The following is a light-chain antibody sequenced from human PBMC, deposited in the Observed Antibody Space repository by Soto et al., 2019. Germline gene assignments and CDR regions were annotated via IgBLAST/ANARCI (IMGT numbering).Light chain of an antibody. V-gene: IGKV1-5*03. J-gene: IGKJ1*01. CDR1: QSISSW. Sequence: DIQMTQSPSTLSASVGDRVTITCRASQSISSWLAWYQQKQGKAPKLLIYKASSLESGGPSRFSGSGSGTEFTLTISSLQPDDFATYYFQQYNSFWTFGQGTKVEI. CDR3: QQYNSFWT. CDR2: KAS.